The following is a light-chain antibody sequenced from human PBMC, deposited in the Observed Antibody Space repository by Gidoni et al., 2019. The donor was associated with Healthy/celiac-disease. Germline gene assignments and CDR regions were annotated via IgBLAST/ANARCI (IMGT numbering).Light chain of an antibody. Sequence: VLTQSPGTLSLSPGERATLSCRASQSVSSSYLAWYQQRPGQAPRLLIYGASSRATGIPDMFSGSGSGTDFTLTISRLAPEDFAVYYCQQYGSSVPTFGGGTKVEIK. CDR2: GAS. CDR1: QSVSSSY. V-gene: IGKV3-20*01. CDR3: QQYGSSVPT. J-gene: IGKJ4*01.